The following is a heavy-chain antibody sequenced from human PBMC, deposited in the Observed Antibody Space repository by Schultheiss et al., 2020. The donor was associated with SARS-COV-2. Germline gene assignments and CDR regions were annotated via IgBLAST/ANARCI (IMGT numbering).Heavy chain of an antibody. CDR3: AREAEYYGSGGRGMDV. J-gene: IGHJ6*02. Sequence: GGSLRLSCAASGFTFSDYYMSWIRQAPGKGLEWVSYISSSSSYTNYADSVKGRFTISRDNAKNSLYLQMNSLRAEDTAVYYCAREAEYYGSGGRGMDVWGQGTTVTVS. D-gene: IGHD3-10*01. V-gene: IGHV3-11*06. CDR1: GFTFSDYY. CDR2: ISSSSSYT.